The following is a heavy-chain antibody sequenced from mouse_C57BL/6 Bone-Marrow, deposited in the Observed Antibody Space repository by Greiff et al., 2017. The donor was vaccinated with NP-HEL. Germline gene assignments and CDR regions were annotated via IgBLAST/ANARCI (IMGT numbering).Heavy chain of an antibody. V-gene: IGHV1-59*01. D-gene: IGHD2-5*01. J-gene: IGHJ3*01. CDR3: ARGRYYSNLAWFAY. CDR1: GYTFTSYW. CDR2: IDPSDSYT. Sequence: LQQPGAELVRPGTSVKLSCKASGYTFTSYWMHWVKQRPGQGLEWIGVIDPSDSYTNYNQKFKGKATLTVDTSSSTAYMQLSSLTSEGSAVYYCARGRYYSNLAWFAYWGQGTLVTVSA.